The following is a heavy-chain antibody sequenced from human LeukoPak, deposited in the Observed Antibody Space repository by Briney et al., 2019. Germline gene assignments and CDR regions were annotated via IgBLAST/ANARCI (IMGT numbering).Heavy chain of an antibody. D-gene: IGHD3-10*01. CDR2: IYYSGST. CDR3: ARSYGSGSSYGMDV. V-gene: IGHV4-31*03. Sequence: SETLSLTCTVSGGSISSGGYYWRWIRQHPGKGLEWIGYIYYSGSTYYNPSLKSRVTISVDTSKNQFFLKLSSVTAADTAVYYCARSYGSGSSYGMDVWGKGTTVTVSS. CDR1: GGSISSGGYY. J-gene: IGHJ6*04.